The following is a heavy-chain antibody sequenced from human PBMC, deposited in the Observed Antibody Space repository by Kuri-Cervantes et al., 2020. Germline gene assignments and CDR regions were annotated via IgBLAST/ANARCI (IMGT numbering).Heavy chain of an antibody. CDR3: AHRSTRDAVFDY. V-gene: IGHV2-5*02. CDR1: GFSLSTSGVG. J-gene: IGHJ4*02. Sequence: SGPTLVKPTQTLTLTCSLSGFSLSTSGVGVGWIRQPPGKALEWLALIYWDDDKRYSPSLKSRLTITKDTSKNQVVLTMTNMDPVDTATYYCAHRSTRDAVFDYWGQGTLVTVSS. CDR2: IYWDDDK.